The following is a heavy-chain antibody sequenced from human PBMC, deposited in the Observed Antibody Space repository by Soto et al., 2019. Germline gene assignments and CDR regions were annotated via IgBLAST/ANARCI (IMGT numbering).Heavy chain of an antibody. CDR2: IYPGDSDT. J-gene: IGHJ6*02. CDR1: GYSFTSYW. D-gene: IGHD4-17*01. CDR3: ARSSLDYDYYYYGMDV. V-gene: IGHV5-51*01. Sequence: GESLTIPVTSSGYSFTSYWSGWVRQMPGKGLEWMGIIYPGDSDTRYSPSFQGQVTISADKSISTAYLQWSSLKASDTAMYYCARSSLDYDYYYYGMDVWGQGTTVTVSS.